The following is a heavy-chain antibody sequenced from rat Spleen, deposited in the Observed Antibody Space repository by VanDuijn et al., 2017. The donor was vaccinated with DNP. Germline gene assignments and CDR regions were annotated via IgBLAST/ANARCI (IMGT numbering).Heavy chain of an antibody. D-gene: IGHD1-3*01. CDR1: GFSFREYY. CDR3: ARGGFFNYGSYPDY. Sequence: EVQLVESGGGLVQPGRSLKLSCEVSGFSFREYYMAWVRQAPTKGLEWVADISADGGVTYYRDSVKGRFTISRDNAKNTLYLQMNSLRSEDTATYYCARGGFFNYGSYPDYWGQGVMVTVSS. V-gene: IGHV5-25*01. CDR2: ISADGGVT. J-gene: IGHJ2*01.